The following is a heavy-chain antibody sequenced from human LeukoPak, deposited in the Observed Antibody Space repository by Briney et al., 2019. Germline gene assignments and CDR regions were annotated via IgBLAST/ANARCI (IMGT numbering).Heavy chain of an antibody. CDR2: IIPIFGTA. D-gene: IGHD6-13*01. J-gene: IGHJ3*02. CDR1: GGTFSSYA. Sequence: SVKVSCKASGGTFSSYAISWVRQAPGQGLEWMGGIIPIFGTANYAQKFQSRVTITTDESTSTAYMELSSLRSEDTAVYYCAREIYSSSWYVSDAFDIWGQGTMVTVSS. V-gene: IGHV1-69*05. CDR3: AREIYSSSWYVSDAFDI.